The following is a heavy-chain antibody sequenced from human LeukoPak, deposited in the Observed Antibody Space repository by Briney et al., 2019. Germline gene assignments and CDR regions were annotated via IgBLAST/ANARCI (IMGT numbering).Heavy chain of an antibody. CDR2: INPSGGST. Sequence: ASVKVSCKASEYTFTSYYIHWVRQAPGQGLEWMGKINPSGGSTSYAQKFQGRVTMTRDTSTSTAYMELSSLRSDDTAVYYCARTIVDGGTNYWGQGTLVTVSS. J-gene: IGHJ4*02. D-gene: IGHD2-15*01. V-gene: IGHV1-46*01. CDR1: EYTFTSYY. CDR3: ARTIVDGGTNY.